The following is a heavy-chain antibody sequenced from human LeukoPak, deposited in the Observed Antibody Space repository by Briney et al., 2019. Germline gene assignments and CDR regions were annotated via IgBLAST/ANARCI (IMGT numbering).Heavy chain of an antibody. V-gene: IGHV1-18*01. CDR1: GYTFTSYG. J-gene: IGHJ4*02. CDR2: ISAYNGNT. D-gene: IGHD6-13*01. CDR3: ARSSKLYSSSWWDY. Sequence: ASVKVSCKASGYTFTSYGISWVRQAPGQGLEWMGWISAYNGNTNYAQKLQGRVTMTTDTSTSTAYMELRSLRSDDTAVYYCARSSKLYSSSWWDYWGQGTLVTVSS.